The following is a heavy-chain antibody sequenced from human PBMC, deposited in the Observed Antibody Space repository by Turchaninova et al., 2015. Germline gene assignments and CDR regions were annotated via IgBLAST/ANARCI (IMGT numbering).Heavy chain of an antibody. Sequence: QVQLQESGPGLVKPSETLSLTCAVSGYSISSGYYWGWIRQPPGKGLEWIGVMYTSGSTYYNSSLKSRVTISVDTSKNQFSLKLSSGTAADTAVYYCARLGMSSSGWYQSYFDYWGQGTLVTVSS. CDR3: ARLGMSSSGWYQSYFDY. CDR2: MYTSGST. V-gene: IGHV4-38-2*01. D-gene: IGHD6-19*01. CDR1: GYSISSGYY. J-gene: IGHJ4*02.